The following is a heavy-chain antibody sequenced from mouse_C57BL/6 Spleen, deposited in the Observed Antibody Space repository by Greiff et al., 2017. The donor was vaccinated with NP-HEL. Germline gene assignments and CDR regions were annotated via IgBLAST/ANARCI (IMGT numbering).Heavy chain of an antibody. CDR2: ILPGSGST. J-gene: IGHJ3*01. CDR1: GYTFTGYW. D-gene: IGHD1-1*01. CDR3: ASQRDYYYGSSPAWFAY. Sequence: QVQLKESGAELMKPGASVKLSCKATGYTFTGYWIEWVKQRPGHGLGWIGEILPGSGSTNYNEKFKGKATFTADTSSNTAYMQLSSLTTEDSAIYYCASQRDYYYGSSPAWFAYWGQGTLVTVSA. V-gene: IGHV1-9*01.